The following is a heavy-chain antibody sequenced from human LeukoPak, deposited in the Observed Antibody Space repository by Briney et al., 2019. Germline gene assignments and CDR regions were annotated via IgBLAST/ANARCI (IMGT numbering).Heavy chain of an antibody. CDR1: GYSFTSYA. J-gene: IGHJ4*02. CDR2: INAGNGNT. CDR3: ARGGEDSGGFVFDY. Sequence: ASVKVSCKASGYSFTSYAMHWVRQAPGQRLEWMGWINAGNGNTKYSQKFQGRVTITRDTSARTAYMELSSLRSEDTVVYYCARGGEDSGGFVFDYWGRGTLVTVSS. D-gene: IGHD3-22*01. V-gene: IGHV1-3*01.